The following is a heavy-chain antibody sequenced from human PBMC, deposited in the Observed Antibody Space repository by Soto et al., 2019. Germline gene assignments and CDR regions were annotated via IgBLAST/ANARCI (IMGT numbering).Heavy chain of an antibody. D-gene: IGHD3-22*01. Sequence: QITLKESGPALVRPTQTLTLTYTCSGFSLSTTGVGVGWIRQPPGKALEWLALIYWNDDKRYSPSLKSRLTITKDTSNNEVVLTMTNMDPVDTATYYCAHSPFYGHSGYPDYWGQGTLVTVSS. CDR3: AHSPFYGHSGYPDY. CDR2: IYWNDDK. CDR1: GFSLSTTGVG. J-gene: IGHJ4*02. V-gene: IGHV2-5*01.